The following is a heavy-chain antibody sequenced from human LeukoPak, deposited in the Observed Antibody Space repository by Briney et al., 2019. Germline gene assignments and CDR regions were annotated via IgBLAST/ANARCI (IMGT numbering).Heavy chain of an antibody. D-gene: IGHD2-15*01. CDR2: ISSSSSNI. Sequence: GGSLRLSCAASVFTFSSHSINWVRHAPGKGLEWVSYISSSSSNIYYADSVKGRFTISRDNAKNSLYLQMDSLRAEDTAVYYCARGLFCSGGSCYLYFQHWGQGTLVTVSS. CDR1: VFTFSSHS. J-gene: IGHJ1*01. V-gene: IGHV3-48*01. CDR3: ARGLFCSGGSCYLYFQH.